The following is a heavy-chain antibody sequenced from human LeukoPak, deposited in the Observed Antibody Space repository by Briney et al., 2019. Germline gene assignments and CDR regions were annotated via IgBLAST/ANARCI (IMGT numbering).Heavy chain of an antibody. CDR3: ARLWSTSCKGGSCPHQPNY. D-gene: IGHD2-15*01. J-gene: IGHJ4*02. CDR2: IYHSGST. Sequence: NPSETLSLACTVSGYSISSGYYWGWIRQPPGKGLEWIGSIYHSGSTYYNPSLKSRVTISVDTSKNQFSLKLSSVTAADTAVYYCARLWSTSCKGGSCPHQPNYWGQGTRVTVPS. V-gene: IGHV4-38-2*02. CDR1: GYSISSGYY.